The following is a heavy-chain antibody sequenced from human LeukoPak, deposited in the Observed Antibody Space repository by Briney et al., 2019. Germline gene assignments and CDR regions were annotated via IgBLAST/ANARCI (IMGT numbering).Heavy chain of an antibody. V-gene: IGHV3-30*18. Sequence: GGSLRLSCAASGFTFSSYGMHWVRQAPGKGLEWVAVISYDGSNKYYADSVKGRFTISRDNSKNTLYLQMNSLRAEDTAVYYCAKDRKIQLWLRRGFDYWGQGTLVTVSS. D-gene: IGHD5-18*01. CDR1: GFTFSSYG. CDR3: AKDRKIQLWLRRGFDY. CDR2: ISYDGSNK. J-gene: IGHJ4*02.